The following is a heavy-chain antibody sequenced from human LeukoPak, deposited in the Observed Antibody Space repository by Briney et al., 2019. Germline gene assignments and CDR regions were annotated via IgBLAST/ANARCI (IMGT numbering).Heavy chain of an antibody. CDR1: GFTFDDYA. CDR2: ISWNSGSI. D-gene: IGHD5-12*01. V-gene: IGHV3-9*01. Sequence: PGGSLRLSCAASGFTFDDYAMHWVRQAPGKGLEWVSGISWNSGSIGYADSVKGRFTISRDNAKNSLYLQMNSLRAEDTALYYCAKVRARHFTMTKYSGYEYYFDYWGQGTLVTVSS. CDR3: AKVRARHFTMTKYSGYEYYFDY. J-gene: IGHJ4*02.